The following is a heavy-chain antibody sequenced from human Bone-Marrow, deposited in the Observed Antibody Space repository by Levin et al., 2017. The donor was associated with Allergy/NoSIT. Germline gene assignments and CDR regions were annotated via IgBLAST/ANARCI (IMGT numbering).Heavy chain of an antibody. J-gene: IGHJ4*02. CDR3: ARSVVPAAMDNY. CDR1: GFTFSSYS. CDR2: ISSSSSNV. V-gene: IGHV3-48*01. Sequence: GESLKISCAASGFTFSSYSMNWVRQAPGKGLEWVSYISSSSSNVYYADSVKGRFTISRDNAKNSLYLQMTSLRAEDTAVYYCARSVVPAAMDNYWGQGTLVTVSS. D-gene: IGHD2-2*01.